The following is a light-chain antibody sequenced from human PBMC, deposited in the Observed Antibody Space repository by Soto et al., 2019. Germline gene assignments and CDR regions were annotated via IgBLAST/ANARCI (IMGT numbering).Light chain of an antibody. V-gene: IGLV2-14*01. Sequence: ALTQPASVSGSPGQSITISCTGTSSDVGGYNYVSWYQLHPGKAPKLMVYEVSYRPSGVSSRFSGSKSANTASLTISGLQAEDEADYYCSSYASSTAYVFGTGTKVTVL. CDR2: EVS. J-gene: IGLJ1*01. CDR3: SSYASSTAYV. CDR1: SSDVGGYNY.